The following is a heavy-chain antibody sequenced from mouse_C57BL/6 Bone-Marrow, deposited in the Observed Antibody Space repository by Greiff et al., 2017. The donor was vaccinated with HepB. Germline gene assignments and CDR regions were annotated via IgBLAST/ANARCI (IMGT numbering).Heavy chain of an antibody. Sequence: EVKLVESGGGLVKPGGSLKLSCAASGFTFSDYGMHWVRQAPEKGLEWVAYISSGSSTIYYADTVKGRFTISRDNAKNTLFLQMTSLRSEDTAMYYCARTYYYGSSYWGQGTTLTVSS. CDR1: GFTFSDYG. J-gene: IGHJ2*01. D-gene: IGHD1-1*01. V-gene: IGHV5-17*01. CDR3: ARTYYYGSSY. CDR2: ISSGSSTI.